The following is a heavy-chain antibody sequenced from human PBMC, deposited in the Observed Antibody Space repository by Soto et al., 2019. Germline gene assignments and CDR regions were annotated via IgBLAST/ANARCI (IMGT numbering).Heavy chain of an antibody. D-gene: IGHD6-13*01. CDR1: GFTLSSYW. J-gene: IGHJ6*02. CDR3: AREYGSSYSPRYYRMDV. CDR2: IKQVGSEK. V-gene: IGHV3-7*05. Sequence: EVQLVESGGGLVQPGGSLRLSCAASGFTLSSYWMSWVRQAPGKGLEWVANIKQVGSEKYYVDSVKGRFTISRDTAKSSLYLQLNSLRAEDTAVYYCAREYGSSYSPRYYRMDVWGQGTTVTVSS.